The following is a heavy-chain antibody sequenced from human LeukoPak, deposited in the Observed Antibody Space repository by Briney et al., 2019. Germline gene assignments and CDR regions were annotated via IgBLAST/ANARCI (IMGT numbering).Heavy chain of an antibody. CDR1: GITFNNYW. CDR3: ARGGYSSGLAY. J-gene: IGHJ4*02. CDR2: VDTDGSGT. V-gene: IGHV3-74*01. D-gene: IGHD6-19*01. Sequence: GGSLRLSCEASGITFNNYWLHWVRQAPGKGLVGVSRVDTDGSGTIYADSVKGRFTVSRDNARNTLYLQMIRLRAEDTAVYYCARGGYSSGLAYWGQGILVTVSS.